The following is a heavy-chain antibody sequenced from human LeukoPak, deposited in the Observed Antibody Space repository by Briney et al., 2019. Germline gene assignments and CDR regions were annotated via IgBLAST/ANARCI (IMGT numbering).Heavy chain of an antibody. CDR2: INHSGST. CDR1: GGSFSGYY. Sequence: SETLSLTCAVYGGSFSGYYWSWIRQPPGKGLEWIGEINHSGSTNYNPSLKSRVTISVDTSKNPFSLKLSSVTAADTAVYYCAIRYDSRGYYYFDYWGQGTLVTVSS. CDR3: AIRYDSRGYYYFDY. V-gene: IGHV4-34*01. D-gene: IGHD3-22*01. J-gene: IGHJ4*02.